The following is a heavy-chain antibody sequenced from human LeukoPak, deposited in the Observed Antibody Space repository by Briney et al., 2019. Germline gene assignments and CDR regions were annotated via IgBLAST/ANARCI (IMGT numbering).Heavy chain of an antibody. D-gene: IGHD2-15*01. Sequence: GASVKVSCKASGGTFSSYAISWVRQAPGQGLEWMGRIIPILGIANYAQKFQGRVTITADKSTSTAYMELSSLRSEDTAVYYCAREVCSGGSCYPYWGQGTLVTVSS. CDR3: AREVCSGGSCYPY. V-gene: IGHV1-69*04. CDR2: IIPILGIA. CDR1: GGTFSSYA. J-gene: IGHJ4*02.